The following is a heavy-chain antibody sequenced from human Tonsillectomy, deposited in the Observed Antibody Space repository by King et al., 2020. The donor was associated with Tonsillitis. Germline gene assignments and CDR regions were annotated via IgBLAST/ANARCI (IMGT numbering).Heavy chain of an antibody. CDR3: ATAPYKPHFDS. V-gene: IGHV4-59*01. CDR2: VYDSGST. CDR1: GGSISSNY. Sequence: VQLQESGPGLVKPSETLSLTCTVSGGSISSNYWNWVRQPPGKGLEWIGYVYDSGSTNYNPSLKSRVTISMDTSKNQFSLKLTSVTAADTAVYYCATAPYKPHFDSWGKGTLGTVSS. J-gene: IGHJ4*02. D-gene: IGHD3-10*01.